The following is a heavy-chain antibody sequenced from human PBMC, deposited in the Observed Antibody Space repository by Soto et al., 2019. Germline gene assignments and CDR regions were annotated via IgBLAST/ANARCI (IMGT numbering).Heavy chain of an antibody. Sequence: GGSLRLSCAASGFTFSSYAMSWVRQAPGKGLEWVSAISGSGGSTYYADSVKGRFTISRDNSKNTLYLQMNSLRAEDTAVYYCANHDYIWGSYRHFDYWGQGTLVTVSS. V-gene: IGHV3-23*01. CDR3: ANHDYIWGSYRHFDY. D-gene: IGHD3-16*02. CDR1: GFTFSSYA. J-gene: IGHJ4*02. CDR2: ISGSGGST.